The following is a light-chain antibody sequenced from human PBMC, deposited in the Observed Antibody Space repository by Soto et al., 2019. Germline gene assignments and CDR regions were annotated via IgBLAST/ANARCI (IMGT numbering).Light chain of an antibody. CDR2: EVS. CDR1: SSDVGGYNY. V-gene: IGLV2-14*01. J-gene: IGLJ1*01. Sequence: LPHPRSVSGSPGQSITISCTGTSSDVGGYNYASWYQQHPGKAPKLMIYEVSNRPSGVSNRFSGSKSGNTASLTISGLQAEDEADYYCSSYTSSSNSYVFGTGTKVTVL. CDR3: SSYTSSSNSYV.